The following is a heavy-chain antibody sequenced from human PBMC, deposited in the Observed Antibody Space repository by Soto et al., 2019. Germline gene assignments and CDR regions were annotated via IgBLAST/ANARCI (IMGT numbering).Heavy chain of an antibody. CDR1: GFTFSSYS. CDR2: ISSSSSYI. CDR3: ARDFRYSSSWYPEYYYYGMDV. D-gene: IGHD6-13*01. J-gene: IGHJ6*02. Sequence: PGGSLRLSCAASGFTFSSYSMNWVRQAPGKGLEWVSSISSSSSYIYYADSVKGRFTISRDNAKNSLYLQMNSLRAEDTAVYYCARDFRYSSSWYPEYYYYGMDVWGQGTTVTVSS. V-gene: IGHV3-21*01.